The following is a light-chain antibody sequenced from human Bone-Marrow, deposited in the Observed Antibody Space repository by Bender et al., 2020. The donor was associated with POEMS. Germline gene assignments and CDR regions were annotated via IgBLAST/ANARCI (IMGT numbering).Light chain of an antibody. Sequence: SYELTQPSSVSVSPGQTARITCYGDALPTRFAYWFQQKSGQAPVLVIYEDNIRPSGIPERFSGSSSGTTVTLTISGVQAEDEADYYCQSADTSVSHVVFGGGTKLTVL. J-gene: IGLJ2*01. CDR1: ALPTRF. CDR2: EDN. CDR3: QSADTSVSHVV. V-gene: IGLV3-25*03.